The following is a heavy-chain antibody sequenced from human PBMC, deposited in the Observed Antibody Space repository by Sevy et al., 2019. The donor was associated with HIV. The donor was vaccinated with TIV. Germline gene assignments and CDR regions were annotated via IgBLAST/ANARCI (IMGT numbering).Heavy chain of an antibody. D-gene: IGHD6-19*01. CDR1: GYTFTGYY. V-gene: IGHV1-2*02. CDR2: LNPNSGGT. Sequence: ASVKVSGKASGYTFTGYYMHWVRQAPGQGLEWMGWLNPNSGGTNYAQKFQGRVTMTRDTSISTAYMELSRLRSDDTAVYYCARDHERIAVADLYYYYGMDVWGQGTTVTVSS. CDR3: ARDHERIAVADLYYYYGMDV. J-gene: IGHJ6*02.